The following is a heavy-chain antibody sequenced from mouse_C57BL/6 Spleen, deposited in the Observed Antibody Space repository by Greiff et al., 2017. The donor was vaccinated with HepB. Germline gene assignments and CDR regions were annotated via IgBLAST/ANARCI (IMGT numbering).Heavy chain of an antibody. CDR2: IWTGGGT. J-gene: IGHJ1*03. Sequence: VQLQESGPGLVAPSQRLSITCTVSGFSFTSYAISWVRQPPGKGLEWLGVIWTGGGTNYNSALKSRLSISKDNSKSQVFLKMNSLQTDDTARYYCARTNYGSSYWYFDVWGTGTTVTVSS. CDR1: GFSFTSYA. V-gene: IGHV2-9-1*01. D-gene: IGHD1-1*01. CDR3: ARTNYGSSYWYFDV.